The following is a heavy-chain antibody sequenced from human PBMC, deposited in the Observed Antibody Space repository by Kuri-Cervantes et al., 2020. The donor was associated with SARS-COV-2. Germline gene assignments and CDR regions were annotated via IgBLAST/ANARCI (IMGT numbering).Heavy chain of an antibody. CDR1: GGYVNRGSYY. Sequence: GSLRLSCSISGGYVNRGSYYWTWIRQAPGKGLEWIAYMYYNVKTTYNPSLKSRVTISADTSKNQFSLKLTSVTAADTAVYYCARGITHFYDGSVYPHFGAFDSWGQGTLVTVSS. CDR3: ARGITHFYDGSVYPHFGAFDS. CDR2: MYYNVKT. D-gene: IGHD3-22*01. J-gene: IGHJ4*02. V-gene: IGHV4-61*01.